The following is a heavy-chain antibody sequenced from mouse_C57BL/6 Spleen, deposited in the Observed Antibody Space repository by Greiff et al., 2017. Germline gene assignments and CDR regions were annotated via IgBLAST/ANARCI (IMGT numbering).Heavy chain of an antibody. CDR2: IDPSDSET. CDR3: AREGYYSNRYFDY. CDR1: GYTFTSYW. Sequence: QVQLQQPGAELVRPGSSVKLSCKASGYTFTSYWMHWVKQRPIQGLEWIGNIDPSDSETHYNQKFKDKATLTVDKSSSTAYMQLSSLTSEDSAVYYCAREGYYSNRYFDYWGQGTTLTVSS. J-gene: IGHJ2*01. V-gene: IGHV1-52*01. D-gene: IGHD2-5*01.